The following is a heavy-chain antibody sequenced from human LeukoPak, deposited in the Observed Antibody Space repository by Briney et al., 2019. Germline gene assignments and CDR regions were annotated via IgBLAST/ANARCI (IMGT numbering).Heavy chain of an antibody. Sequence: GSLRLSCAASGFTFSSYWMSWVRQAPGKGLEWVANIKQDGSEKYYVDSVKGRFTISRDNAKNSLYLQMNSLRAEDTAVYYCARGIVSYYDSSGYTGPYYWGQGTLVTVSS. V-gene: IGHV3-7*01. D-gene: IGHD3-22*01. CDR1: GFTFSSYW. CDR2: IKQDGSEK. CDR3: ARGIVSYYDSSGYTGPYY. J-gene: IGHJ4*02.